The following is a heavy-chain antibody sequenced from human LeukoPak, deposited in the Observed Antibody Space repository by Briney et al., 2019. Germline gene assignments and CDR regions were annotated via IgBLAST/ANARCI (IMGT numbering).Heavy chain of an antibody. CDR2: IFYSGST. CDR1: GGSISTSNYY. CDR3: ARQTGSGLFILP. J-gene: IGHJ4*02. Sequence: SETLSLTCTVSGGSISTSNYYWGWIRQPPGKGLEWIGNIFYSGSTYYSPSLKSRVTISLDTSRNQFSLRLTSVTAADTAVYYCARQTGSGLFILPGGQGTLVTVSS. D-gene: IGHD3/OR15-3a*01. V-gene: IGHV4-39*01.